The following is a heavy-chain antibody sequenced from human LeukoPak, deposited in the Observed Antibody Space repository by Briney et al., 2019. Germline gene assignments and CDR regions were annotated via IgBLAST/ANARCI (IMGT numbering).Heavy chain of an antibody. D-gene: IGHD3-22*01. CDR2: ISSSSSYI. V-gene: IGHV3-21*04. Sequence: PGGSLRLSCAASGFTFSSYSMNWDRQALGKGLEWVSSISSSSSYIYYADSVKGRFTISRDNAKNSLYLQMNSLRAEDTAVYYCAKVHRITMIVVVINPFDYWGQGTLVTVSS. CDR3: AKVHRITMIVVVINPFDY. J-gene: IGHJ4*02. CDR1: GFTFSSYS.